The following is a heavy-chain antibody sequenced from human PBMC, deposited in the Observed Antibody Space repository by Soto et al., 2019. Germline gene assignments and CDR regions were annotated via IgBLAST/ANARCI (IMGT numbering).Heavy chain of an antibody. CDR2: ISYDGSNK. Sequence: QVQLVESGGGVVQPGRSLRLSCAASGFTFSSYAMHWVRQAPGKGLEWVAVISYDGSNKYYADSVKGRFTISRDNSTNTLDLQMNSLRAEDTDVYYCAREGITMVRGAVDYWGQGTLVTVSS. V-gene: IGHV3-30-3*01. CDR3: AREGITMVRGAVDY. J-gene: IGHJ4*02. D-gene: IGHD3-10*01. CDR1: GFTFSSYA.